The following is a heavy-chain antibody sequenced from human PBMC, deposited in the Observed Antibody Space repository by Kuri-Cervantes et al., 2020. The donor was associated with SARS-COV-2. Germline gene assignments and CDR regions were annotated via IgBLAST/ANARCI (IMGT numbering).Heavy chain of an antibody. Sequence: GGSLRLSCAASGFTFSNYGMHCVRQAPGKGLEWVALVSYDGSYKYYAGSVRGRFTISRDNSNKTVYLQMNSLRTEDTAVYYCAKSRSEGGGFFDYGADVWGQGTTVTVSS. CDR3: AKSRSEGGGFFDYGADV. CDR1: GFTFSNYG. V-gene: IGHV3-30*18. D-gene: IGHD3-3*01. J-gene: IGHJ6*02. CDR2: VSYDGSYK.